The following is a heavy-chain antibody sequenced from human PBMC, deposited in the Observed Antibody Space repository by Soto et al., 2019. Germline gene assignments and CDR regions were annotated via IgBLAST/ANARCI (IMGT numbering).Heavy chain of an antibody. Sequence: PSETLSLTCAVCGGSFSGYYWSWIRQPPGKGLEWIGEINHSGSTNYNPSLKSRVTISVDTSKNQFSLKLSSVTAADTAVYYCARGGGWIDAFDIWGQGTMVTVSS. J-gene: IGHJ3*02. CDR3: ARGGGWIDAFDI. CDR1: GGSFSGYY. V-gene: IGHV4-34*01. CDR2: INHSGST. D-gene: IGHD5-12*01.